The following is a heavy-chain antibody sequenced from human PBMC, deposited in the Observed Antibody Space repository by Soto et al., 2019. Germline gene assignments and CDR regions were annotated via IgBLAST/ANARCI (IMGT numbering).Heavy chain of an antibody. V-gene: IGHV4-59*08. J-gene: IGHJ6*03. D-gene: IGHD6-6*01. CDR1: GGSISSYY. CDR2: MYYSGST. Sequence: PSETLSLTCTVSGGSISSYYWSWLRQPPGKGLEWIGYMYYSGSTNYNPSLKSRVTISVDTSKNKFSLKLSSVTAADTAVYYCARMVSFEYSRSPLELYYYYYYMDVWGKGTTVTVSS. CDR3: ARMVSFEYSRSPLELYYYYYYMDV.